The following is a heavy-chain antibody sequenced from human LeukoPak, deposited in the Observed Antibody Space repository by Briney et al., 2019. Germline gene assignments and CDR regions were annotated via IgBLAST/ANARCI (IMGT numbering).Heavy chain of an antibody. D-gene: IGHD3-10*01. CDR1: VFTFSSYW. Sequence: GGSLRLSCAASVFTFSSYWMHWVRQAPGKGLVWVSRIKSDGSTKSYADSVKGRVTISRDNAKNTLYLQMNSLRAEDTAVYYCARGDNYGSGIFVRRNSLTSLLDNWGHGTLVTVSS. V-gene: IGHV3-74*01. CDR2: IKSDGSTK. J-gene: IGHJ4*01. CDR3: ARGDNYGSGIFVRRNSLTSLLDN.